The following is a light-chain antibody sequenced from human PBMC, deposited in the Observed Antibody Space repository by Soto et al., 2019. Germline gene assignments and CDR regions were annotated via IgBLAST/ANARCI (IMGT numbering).Light chain of an antibody. CDR2: GAS. Sequence: EIVLTQSPFTLSFSAVERATLSCRASQSVSSSYLAWYQQKPGQAPRLLIYGASSRATGIPDRFSGSGSGTDFTLTISRLEPEDFAVYYCQQYGSSLLTFGGGTKVDIK. CDR3: QQYGSSLLT. CDR1: QSVSSSY. V-gene: IGKV3-20*01. J-gene: IGKJ4*01.